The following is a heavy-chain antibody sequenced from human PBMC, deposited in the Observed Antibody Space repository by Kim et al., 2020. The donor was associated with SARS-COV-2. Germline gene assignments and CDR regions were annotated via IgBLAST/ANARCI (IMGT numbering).Heavy chain of an antibody. V-gene: IGHV3-21*04. D-gene: IGHD6-13*01. CDR3: ARDLGAAAGYLDY. CDR1: GFAFSSYS. CDR2: ITSSSSYI. Sequence: GGSLRLSCAGSGFAFSSYSMNWVRQAPGKGLEWVSSITSSSSYIYYADSVKGRFTISRDNAKNSLYLQMNSLRAEDTAIYYCARDLGAAAGYLDYWGQGTLVTVSS. J-gene: IGHJ4*02.